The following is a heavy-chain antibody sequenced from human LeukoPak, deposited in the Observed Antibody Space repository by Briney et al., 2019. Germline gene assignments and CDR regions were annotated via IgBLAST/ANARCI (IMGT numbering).Heavy chain of an antibody. J-gene: IGHJ4*02. D-gene: IGHD3-22*01. CDR2: ISGSGGST. CDR1: GFTFSSYA. V-gene: IGHV3-23*01. Sequence: PGGSLRLSCAASGFTFSSYAMSWVRQAPGKGLEWVSAISGSGGSTYYADSVKGRFTISRDKSKNTVYLQMNSLRAEDTAVYYCAKGFGYYYDSSGYHPFGFWGQGTLVTVSS. CDR3: AKGFGYYYDSSGYHPFGF.